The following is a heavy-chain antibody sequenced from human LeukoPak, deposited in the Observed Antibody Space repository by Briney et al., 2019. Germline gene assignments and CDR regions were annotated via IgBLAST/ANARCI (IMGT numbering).Heavy chain of an antibody. Sequence: PGGSLRLSCAASGFTFSNNWMTWVRQAPGKGLEWVASVKKDASEKYYVDSVKGRFTISRDNAKNSLSLQMNSLRAEDTAVYYCARWSGADAFDIWGQGTMVTVSS. CDR1: GFTFSNNW. CDR2: VKKDASEK. V-gene: IGHV3-7*03. CDR3: ARWSGADAFDI. D-gene: IGHD3-3*01. J-gene: IGHJ3*02.